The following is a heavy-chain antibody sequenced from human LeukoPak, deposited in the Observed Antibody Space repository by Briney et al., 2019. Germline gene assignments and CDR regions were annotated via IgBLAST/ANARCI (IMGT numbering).Heavy chain of an antibody. V-gene: IGHV4-59*08. Sequence: KPSETLSLTCTVSGVSIRSYYWSWIRHPPRKGLEWIAYIYNSGSTKHTPSLKSRVTISVDTSKNQFSLTMSSVTAADTAVYYCARHRTDGTDFFDYWGQGSLVTVSS. CDR3: ARHRTDGTDFFDY. CDR2: IYNSGST. J-gene: IGHJ4*02. D-gene: IGHD3/OR15-3a*01. CDR1: GVSIRSYY.